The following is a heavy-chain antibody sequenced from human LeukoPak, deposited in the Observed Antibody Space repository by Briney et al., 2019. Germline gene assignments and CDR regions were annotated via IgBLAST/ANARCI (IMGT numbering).Heavy chain of an antibody. CDR1: GFTFSSYA. V-gene: IGHV3-23*01. CDR3: AKIRSGSYYPDAFDI. CDR2: ISCSGGST. Sequence: VGSLRLSCAACGFTFSSYAMSWLRQAAGKELEGVAAISCSGGSTYYADSVKGRFTISRDNSNNTLYLQLNSLRADDTAVYYCAKIRSGSYYPDAFDIWGQGTMVTVSS. J-gene: IGHJ3*02. D-gene: IGHD1-26*01.